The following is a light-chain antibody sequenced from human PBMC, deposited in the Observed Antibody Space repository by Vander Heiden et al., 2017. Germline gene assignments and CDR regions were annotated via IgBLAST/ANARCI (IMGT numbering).Light chain of an antibody. J-gene: IGKJ4*01. Sequence: EIVMTQSPATLSVSPGERATLSCRASQSISNNLAWHQQKPGQAPRLLLYDASTRATGIPARFSGSGSGTEFTLTISSLQSEDFAVYYCQQFNKWPVTFGGGTKVEIK. V-gene: IGKV3-15*01. CDR1: QSISNN. CDR3: QQFNKWPVT. CDR2: DAS.